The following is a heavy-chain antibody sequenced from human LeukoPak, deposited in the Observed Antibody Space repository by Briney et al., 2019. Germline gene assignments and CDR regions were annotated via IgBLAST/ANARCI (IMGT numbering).Heavy chain of an antibody. V-gene: IGHV3-23*01. Sequence: PGGSLRLSCAASGFTFSSYAMSWVRQAPGKGLEWVSAISGSGGSTYYADSVKGRFTISRDNSKNTLYLQMNSLRAEDTAVYYCARVYWKWELRGYFDYWGQGTLVTVSS. CDR1: GFTFSSYA. CDR3: ARVYWKWELRGYFDY. J-gene: IGHJ4*02. D-gene: IGHD1-26*01. CDR2: ISGSGGST.